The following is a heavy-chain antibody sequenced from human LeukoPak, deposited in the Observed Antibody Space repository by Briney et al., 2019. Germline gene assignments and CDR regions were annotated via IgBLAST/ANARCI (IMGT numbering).Heavy chain of an antibody. D-gene: IGHD3-22*01. CDR1: GFTFRSYW. Sequence: GGSLRLSCAASGFTFRSYWMHWVRQAPGKGLVWVSRIYSDGSSTSYADSVKGRFTISRDNAKNTLYLQMNSLRAEDTAVYYCARGGEYYYYDTSGLDYWGQGTLVTVSS. CDR3: ARGGEYYYYDTSGLDY. V-gene: IGHV3-74*01. CDR2: IYSDGSST. J-gene: IGHJ4*02.